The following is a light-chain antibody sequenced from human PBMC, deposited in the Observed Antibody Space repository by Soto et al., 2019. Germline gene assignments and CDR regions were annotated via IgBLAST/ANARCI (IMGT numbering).Light chain of an antibody. CDR2: EGS. Sequence: QSALTQPASVSGSPGQSITIFCTGTSSDVGSYNLVSWYQQHPGKAPKLMIYEGSKRPSGVSNRFSGSKSGNTASLTISGLQAEDEADYYCCSYAGSSTFPYYVFGTGTKVTVL. J-gene: IGLJ1*01. CDR3: CSYAGSSTFPYYV. V-gene: IGLV2-23*03. CDR1: SSDVGSYNL.